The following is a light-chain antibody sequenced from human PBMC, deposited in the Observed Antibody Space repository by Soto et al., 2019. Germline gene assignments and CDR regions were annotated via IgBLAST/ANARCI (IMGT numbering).Light chain of an antibody. J-gene: IGLJ2*01. Sequence: QSALTQPASVSGSPGQSITISCTGTSSDVGAYDFVSWYQHYPGKAPKLVTFDVTHRPPGISDRFSGSKSANTASLTISGLQAEDEANYYCSSFRSLSNTTFTVLFGGGTKLTVL. V-gene: IGLV2-14*01. CDR2: DVT. CDR3: SSFRSLSNTTFTVL. CDR1: SSDVGAYDF.